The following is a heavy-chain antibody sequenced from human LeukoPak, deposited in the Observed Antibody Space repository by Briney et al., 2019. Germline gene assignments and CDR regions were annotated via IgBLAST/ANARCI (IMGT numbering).Heavy chain of an antibody. Sequence: GGSLRLSCAASGFTFSSYAMHWVRQAPGKGLEWVAVISYDGTNKNYADSVKGRFTISRDNSKNTVYLQMNSLRVEDAAVYYCARDPRGSPYYFDYRGQGTLVTVSS. J-gene: IGHJ4*02. CDR1: GFTFSSYA. V-gene: IGHV3-30-3*01. CDR3: ARDPRGSPYYFDY. CDR2: ISYDGTNK. D-gene: IGHD1-26*01.